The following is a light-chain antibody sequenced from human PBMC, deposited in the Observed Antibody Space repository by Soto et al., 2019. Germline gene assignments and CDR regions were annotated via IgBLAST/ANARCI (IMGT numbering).Light chain of an antibody. Sequence: IQMTQSPSAMSASVGDRVTIPCRARQGISNCLVCFQQKPGKVPNHLIYGASSLQSGVPPGFSGSGSGTESTLTISSLQAEYFATYYCLQHDTFPLTFGRGTKVEI. V-gene: IGKV1D-17*01. CDR2: GAS. CDR1: QGISNC. CDR3: LQHDTFPLT. J-gene: IGKJ4*01.